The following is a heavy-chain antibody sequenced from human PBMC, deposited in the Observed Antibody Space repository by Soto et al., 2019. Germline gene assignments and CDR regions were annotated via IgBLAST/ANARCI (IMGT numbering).Heavy chain of an antibody. V-gene: IGHV1-69*13. CDR3: ARGYCSGGSCYIDDYYHYGMDV. CDR1: GGTFSSYA. J-gene: IGHJ6*02. D-gene: IGHD2-15*01. Sequence: ASVKVSCKASGGTFSSYAISWVRQAPGQGLEWMGGTIPIFGTANYAQKFQGRVTITADESTSTAYMELSSLRSEDTAVYYCARGYCSGGSCYIDDYYHYGMDVWGQGTTVTVSS. CDR2: TIPIFGTA.